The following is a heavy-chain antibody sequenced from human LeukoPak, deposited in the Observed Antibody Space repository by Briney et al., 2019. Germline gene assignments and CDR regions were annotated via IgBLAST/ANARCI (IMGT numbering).Heavy chain of an antibody. D-gene: IGHD6-13*01. CDR3: ARGSSWYDIDY. J-gene: IGHJ4*02. CDR1: GFTFSSYS. V-gene: IGHV3-48*01. Sequence: PGGSLRLSCAASGFTFSSYSMNWVRQAPGKGLEWVSYISSSSSTIYYADSVKGRFTISRDNAKNSLYLQMNSLRAEDMAVYYCARGSSWYDIDYWGQGTLVTVSS. CDR2: ISSSSSTI.